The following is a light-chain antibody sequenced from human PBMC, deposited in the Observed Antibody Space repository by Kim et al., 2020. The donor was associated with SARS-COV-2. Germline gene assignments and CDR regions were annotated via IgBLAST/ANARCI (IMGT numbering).Light chain of an antibody. Sequence: LSPCQPARIPCSVDKLRDKYACWYQQTPGQSPVIFTGDDSKGPSGIRDRFTGSNSGNTATLTVSGTPAMIEADYTCHACETTTAVSGRGTQLTVL. J-gene: IGLJ2*01. V-gene: IGLV3-1*01. CDR2: DDS. CDR1: KLRDKY. CDR3: HACETTTAV.